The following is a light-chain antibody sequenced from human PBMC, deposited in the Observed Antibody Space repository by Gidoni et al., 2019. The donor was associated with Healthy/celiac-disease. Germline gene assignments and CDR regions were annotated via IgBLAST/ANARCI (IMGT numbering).Light chain of an antibody. CDR2: YDD. Sequence: QSVLTQPPSVSEAPRQRVTISCSGSSSNIGNNAVNWDQQLPGKAPNLLIYYDDLLPSGVSDRFAGSKSGTSASLAISGLQSEDEADYYCAAWDDSLNGWVFGGGTKLTVL. CDR1: SSNIGNNA. CDR3: AAWDDSLNGWV. V-gene: IGLV1-36*01. J-gene: IGLJ3*02.